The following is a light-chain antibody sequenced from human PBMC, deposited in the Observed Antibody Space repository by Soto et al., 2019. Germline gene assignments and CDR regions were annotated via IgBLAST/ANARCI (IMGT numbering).Light chain of an antibody. V-gene: IGKV1-13*02. Sequence: AIQLTQSPSSLSASVGDRVTITCRASQGISSALAWYQQKPGKAPKLLIYDASSLKSGFPSRFSGSGSLTDFTLTMSSLQPEDRATHYFQQLNTYPHLTVGGGTKV. CDR2: DAS. J-gene: IGKJ4*01. CDR1: QGISSA. CDR3: QQLNTYPHLT.